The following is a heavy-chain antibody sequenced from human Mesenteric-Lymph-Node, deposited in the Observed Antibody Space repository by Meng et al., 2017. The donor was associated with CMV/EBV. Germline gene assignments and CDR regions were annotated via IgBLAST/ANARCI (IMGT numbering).Heavy chain of an antibody. CDR3: ARDGLGDMTLHY. CDR1: GYTFTDHF. J-gene: IGHJ4*02. V-gene: IGHV1-18*04. D-gene: IGHD2-21*02. CDR2: ISAYNGNT. Sequence: ASVKVSCKPSGYTFTDHFIHWVRQAPGQGLEWMGWISAYNGNTNYAQKLQGRVTMTTDTSTSTAYMELRSLRSDDTAVYYCARDGLGDMTLHYWGQGTLITVSS.